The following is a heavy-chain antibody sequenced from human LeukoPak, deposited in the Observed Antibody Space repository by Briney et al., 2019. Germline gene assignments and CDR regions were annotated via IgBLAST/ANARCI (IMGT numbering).Heavy chain of an antibody. V-gene: IGHV3-53*01. J-gene: IGHJ4*02. CDR2: IYTGGTT. CDR1: GFTVRTNY. D-gene: IGHD6-25*01. Sequence: GGSLRLSCAVSGFTVRTNYMTWVRQAPGKGLEGVSLIYTGGTTYYADSVRGRFTISRDNSKNTLYLQMNSLRAEDTAVYYCARAGSADSFDYWGQGTLVTVSS. CDR3: ARAGSADSFDY.